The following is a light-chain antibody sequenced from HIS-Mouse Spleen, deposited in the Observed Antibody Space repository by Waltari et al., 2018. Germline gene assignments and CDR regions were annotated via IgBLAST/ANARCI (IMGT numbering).Light chain of an antibody. CDR3: SSYTSSSTRV. V-gene: IGLV2-14*03. CDR1: SSAVGGYNY. CDR2: DVS. J-gene: IGLJ3*02. Sequence: QSALTQPASVSWSPGQSITISCTGTSSAVGGYNYVSWYQQHPGKAPKLMIYDVSNRPSGVSNRFSGSKSGNTASLTISGLQAEDEADYYCSSYTSSSTRVFGGGTKLTVL.